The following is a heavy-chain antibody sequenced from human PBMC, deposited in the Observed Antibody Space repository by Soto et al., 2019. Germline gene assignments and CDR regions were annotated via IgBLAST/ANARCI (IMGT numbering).Heavy chain of an antibody. J-gene: IGHJ6*02. Sequence: PWGSLRLSCAASGFTFSSYGMHWFRQAPGKGLEWVAVISYDGSNKYYADSVKGRFTISRDNSKNTLYLQLNSLRAEDTAVFYCAKYFEESSSLSYYLYTTDVWGQGTPVNASS. V-gene: IGHV3-30*18. D-gene: IGHD6-6*01. CDR3: AKYFEESSSLSYYLYTTDV. CDR2: ISYDGSNK. CDR1: GFTFSSYG.